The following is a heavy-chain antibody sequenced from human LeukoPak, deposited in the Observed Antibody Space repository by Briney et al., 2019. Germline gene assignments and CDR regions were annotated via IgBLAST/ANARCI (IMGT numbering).Heavy chain of an antibody. CDR3: ARFLRDASGYYDY. V-gene: IGHV3-64*01. CDR2: ISIHGGDT. D-gene: IGHD3-22*01. J-gene: IGHJ4*02. Sequence: GGSLRLSCAASGFTFSSYAMHWVRQAPGKGLEYVSAISIHGGDTYYANSVKGRFTISRDNSKNTLYLQMGSLRAEDMAVYYCARFLRDASGYYDYWGQGTLVTVSS. CDR1: GFTFSSYA.